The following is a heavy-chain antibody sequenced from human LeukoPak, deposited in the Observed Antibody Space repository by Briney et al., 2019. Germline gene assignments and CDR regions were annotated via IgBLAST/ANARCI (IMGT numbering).Heavy chain of an antibody. CDR2: ISSSSSSTI. J-gene: IGHJ4*02. CDR1: GFTISSYS. Sequence: GGSLRLSCAASGFTISSYSMNWVRQAPGEGLEWVSYISSSSSSTIYYADSVKGRFTISRDNAKNSLYLQMNSLRDEDTAVYYCARDRTPYYYDSSGFDYWGQGTLVTVSS. CDR3: ARDRTPYYYDSSGFDY. V-gene: IGHV3-48*02. D-gene: IGHD3-22*01.